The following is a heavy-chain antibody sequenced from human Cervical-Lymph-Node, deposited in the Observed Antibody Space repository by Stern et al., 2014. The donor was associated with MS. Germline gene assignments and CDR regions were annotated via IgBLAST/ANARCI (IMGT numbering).Heavy chain of an antibody. Sequence: VQLVESGVEVKKPGASVKVSCKASGYTFTSYGIDWVRQAPGQGLEWMGWITPYNGNANYVQKLQGRVTMTTDTSTTTAYMELRSLRSDDTAVYYCARRNYYSGMDVWGQGTTVTVSS. J-gene: IGHJ6*02. CDR1: GYTFTSYG. CDR2: ITPYNGNA. V-gene: IGHV1-18*04. CDR3: ARRNYYSGMDV.